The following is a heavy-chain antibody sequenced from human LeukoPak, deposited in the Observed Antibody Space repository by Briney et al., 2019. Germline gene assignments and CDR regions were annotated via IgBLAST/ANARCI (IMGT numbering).Heavy chain of an antibody. CDR2: ISGSGGST. CDR3: ARPHLLIAAAGTFTQYYMDV. D-gene: IGHD6-13*01. J-gene: IGHJ6*03. CDR1: GFTFSSYA. V-gene: IGHV3-23*01. Sequence: PGGSLRLSCAASGFTFSSYAMSWVRQAPGKGLEWVSAISGSGGSTYYADSVKGRFTISRDNSKNTLYLQMNSLRAEDTAVYYCARPHLLIAAAGTFTQYYMDVWGKGTTVTVSS.